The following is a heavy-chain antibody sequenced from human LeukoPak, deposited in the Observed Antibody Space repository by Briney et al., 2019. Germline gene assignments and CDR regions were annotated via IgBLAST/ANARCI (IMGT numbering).Heavy chain of an antibody. D-gene: IGHD1-20*01. CDR3: ARCITGTSLVSDY. J-gene: IGHJ4*02. Sequence: GGSLRLSCAASGFTFSSYTMNWVRQAPGTGLEWVSSISSSSSYIYYADSVKGRFTISRDNAKNSLYLQMNSLRAEDTAVYYCARCITGTSLVSDYWGQGTLVTVSS. CDR2: ISSSSSYI. V-gene: IGHV3-21*01. CDR1: GFTFSSYT.